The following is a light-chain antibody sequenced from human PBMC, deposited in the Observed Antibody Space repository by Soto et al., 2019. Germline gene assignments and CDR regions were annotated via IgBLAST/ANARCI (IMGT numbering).Light chain of an antibody. CDR3: QQFSSSPLT. V-gene: IGKV3-20*01. J-gene: IGKJ4*01. CDR2: RTF. CDR1: QSISSSY. Sequence: ENVLTQSPATLSLSPGEGATLSCRASQSISSSYLAWYQQKPGQPPRLLLYRTFSRATGIPDRFSGSGSGTDFTLTISRLEPEDFAVYFCQQFSSSPLTFGGGTKVDIK.